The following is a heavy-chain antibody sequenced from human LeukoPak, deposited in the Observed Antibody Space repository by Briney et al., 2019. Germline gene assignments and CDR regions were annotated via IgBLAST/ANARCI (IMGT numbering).Heavy chain of an antibody. D-gene: IGHD4-17*01. J-gene: IGHJ3*02. Sequence: PGGSLRLSCAASGITASSYAMTWVRQAPGKGLEWVSSISGSGDRTMYADSVKGRFTISRDNFKNTLYLQMNSLRAEDTAAYHCAKDPNGDYIGAFDMWGRGTMVTVSS. CDR2: ISGSGDRT. CDR1: GITASSYA. V-gene: IGHV3-23*01. CDR3: AKDPNGDYIGAFDM.